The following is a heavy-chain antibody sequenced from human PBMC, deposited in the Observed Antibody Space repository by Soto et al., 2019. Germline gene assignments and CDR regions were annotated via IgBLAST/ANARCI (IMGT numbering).Heavy chain of an antibody. CDR2: IYATGTT. D-gene: IGHD1-1*01. J-gene: IGHJ5*02. CDR3: VRDGTKTLRDWFDP. Sequence: LSLTCPFSGASISFFYWSWIRKSSGKGLEWIGRIYATGTTDYNPSLKSRVMMSVDTSKKQFSLKLRSVTAADTAVYYCVRDGTKTLRDWFDPWGQGISVTVSS. V-gene: IGHV4-4*07. CDR1: GASISFFY.